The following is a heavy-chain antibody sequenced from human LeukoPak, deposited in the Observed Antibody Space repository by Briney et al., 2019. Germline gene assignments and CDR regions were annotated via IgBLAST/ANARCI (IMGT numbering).Heavy chain of an antibody. J-gene: IGHJ4*02. CDR3: ARSFGGRSSGWSDY. V-gene: IGHV3-48*01. D-gene: IGHD6-19*01. CDR2: ISSSSSTI. CDR1: RFTFSDAW. Sequence: GGSLRLSCAASRFTFSDAWMSWVRQAPGKGLEWVSYISSSSSTIYYADSVKGRFTISRDNAKNSLYLQMNSLRAEDTAVYYCARSFGGRSSGWSDYWGQGTLVTVSS.